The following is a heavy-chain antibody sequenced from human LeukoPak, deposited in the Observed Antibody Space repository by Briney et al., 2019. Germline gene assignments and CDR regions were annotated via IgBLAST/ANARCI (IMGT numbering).Heavy chain of an antibody. D-gene: IGHD2-21*01. V-gene: IGHV3-23*01. Sequence: GGSLRLSCAASGFTLSSYAMSWVGQTPGKGLEWVAATSSSDAGTYHADCVRGRFTISRDNSKNTLYLQMNSLRAEDAAVYFCAKAPVTSCRGAYCYPFDSWGQGTLVTVSS. CDR3: AKAPVTSCRGAYCYPFDS. J-gene: IGHJ4*02. CDR1: GFTLSSYA. CDR2: TSSSDAGT.